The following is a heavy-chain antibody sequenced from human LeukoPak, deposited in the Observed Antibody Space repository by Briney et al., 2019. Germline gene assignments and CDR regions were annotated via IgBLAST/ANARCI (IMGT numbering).Heavy chain of an antibody. J-gene: IGHJ4*02. CDR1: GFTFSSYG. CDR2: IWYDGSNK. Sequence: GRSLRLSCAASGFTFSSYGMHWVRQAPGKGLEWVAVIWYDGSNKYYADSVKGRFTISRDNSKNMLYLQMNSLRAEDTAVYYCARGYDFWSGYSAHYFDYWGQGTLVTVSS. CDR3: ARGYDFWSGYSAHYFDY. V-gene: IGHV3-33*01. D-gene: IGHD3-3*01.